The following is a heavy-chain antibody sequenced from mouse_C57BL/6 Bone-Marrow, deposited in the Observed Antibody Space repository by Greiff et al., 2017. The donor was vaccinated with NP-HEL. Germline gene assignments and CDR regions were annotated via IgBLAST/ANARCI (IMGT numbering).Heavy chain of an antibody. CDR1: GYAFTNYL. V-gene: IGHV1-54*01. J-gene: IGHJ2*01. D-gene: IGHD2-2*01. Sequence: VQLQQSGAELVRPGTSVKVSCKASGYAFTNYLIEWVKQRPGQGLEWIGVINPGSGGTNYNEKFKGKATLTADKSSSTAYMQLRSLTSEDSAVYCCARGGGGYTDYWGQGTTLTVSS. CDR3: ARGGGGYTDY. CDR2: INPGSGGT.